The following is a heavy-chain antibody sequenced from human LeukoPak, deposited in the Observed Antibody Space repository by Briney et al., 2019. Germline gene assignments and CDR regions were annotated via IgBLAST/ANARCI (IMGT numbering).Heavy chain of an antibody. J-gene: IGHJ4*02. CDR3: AKDPGVYSSGWYYFDY. D-gene: IGHD6-19*01. CDR2: ISGSGGST. CDR1: GFTFSSYA. Sequence: GGSLRLSCAASGFTFSSYAMSWVRQAPGKGLEWVSAISGSGGSTYYADSVKGRFTISRDNSKNTLYLQMNSLRAEDTAVYYRAKDPGVYSSGWYYFDYWGQGTLVTVSS. V-gene: IGHV3-23*01.